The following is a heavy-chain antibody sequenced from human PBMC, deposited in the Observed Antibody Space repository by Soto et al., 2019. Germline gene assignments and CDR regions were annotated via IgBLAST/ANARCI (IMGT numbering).Heavy chain of an antibody. J-gene: IGHJ5*02. CDR1: GYTFSSND. V-gene: IGHV1-8*01. D-gene: IGHD6-13*01. CDR3: ASIIAAAGTPGDWFDP. CDR2: MSANNGNT. Sequence: ASVKVSCKASGYTFSSNDINWVRQAPGQGLEWMGWMSANNGNTDYAQKLRGRVTMTRNTSISTAYMELSSLRSEDTAVYYCASIIAAAGTPGDWFDPWGQGTLVTVSS.